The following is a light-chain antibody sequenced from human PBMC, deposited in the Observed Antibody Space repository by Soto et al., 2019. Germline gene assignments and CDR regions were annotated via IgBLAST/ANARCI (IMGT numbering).Light chain of an antibody. CDR2: EGT. CDR3: SSFTNSGTVV. CDR1: STDFENYNL. V-gene: IGLV2-14*02. J-gene: IGLJ2*01. Sequence: QSALTQPASVSGSPGQSITISCTRSSTDFENYNLVSWYQHCPDKAPKLIIYEGTKRPSEISDRFSGSESDTTASLTISGLQAEDEAYYYCSSFTNSGTVVFGGGTKLTVL.